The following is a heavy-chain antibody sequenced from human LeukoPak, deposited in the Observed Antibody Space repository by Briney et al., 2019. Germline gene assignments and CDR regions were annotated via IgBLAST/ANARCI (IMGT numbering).Heavy chain of an antibody. J-gene: IGHJ5*02. CDR2: MYYSGNT. D-gene: IGHD3-3*01. CDR1: GGSISSGDYY. CDR3: ARVYYDFWSGYYGYNWFDP. V-gene: IGHV4-30-4*01. Sequence: PSQTLSLTCTVSGGSISSGDYYWSWIRQPPGKGLEWIGYMYYSGNTYYNPSLKSRVTISVDTSKNQFSLRLSSVTAADTAVYYCARVYYDFWSGYYGYNWFDPWGQGTLVTVSS.